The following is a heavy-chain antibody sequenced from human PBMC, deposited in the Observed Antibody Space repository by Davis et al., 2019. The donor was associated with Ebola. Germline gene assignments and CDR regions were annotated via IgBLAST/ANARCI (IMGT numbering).Heavy chain of an antibody. CDR3: TGDGDYEDY. J-gene: IGHJ4*02. CDR1: GFTFSYYA. D-gene: IGHD4-17*01. Sequence: PGGSLRLSCAGSGFTFSYYAMTWVRQAPGKGLEWVSIIGGGGGSTYYADSVRGRFTISRDNSKNTLYLQMNSLRAEDTAVYFCTGDGDYEDYWGQGTLVTVSS. CDR2: IGGGGGST. V-gene: IGHV3-23*01.